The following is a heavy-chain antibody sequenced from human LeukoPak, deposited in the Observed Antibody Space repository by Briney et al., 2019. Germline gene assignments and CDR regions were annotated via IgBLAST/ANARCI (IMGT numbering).Heavy chain of an antibody. J-gene: IGHJ4*02. CDR3: ARVDSSGWSHNKRGYYFDY. CDR1: GGSIGSGGYY. Sequence: SETLSLTCTVSGGSIGSGGYYWSWIRQHPGKGLEWIGYIYYSGSTYYNPSLKSRVTISVDTSKNQFSLKLSSVTAADTAVYYCARVDSSGWSHNKRGYYFDYWGQGTLVTVSS. D-gene: IGHD6-19*01. V-gene: IGHV4-31*03. CDR2: IYYSGST.